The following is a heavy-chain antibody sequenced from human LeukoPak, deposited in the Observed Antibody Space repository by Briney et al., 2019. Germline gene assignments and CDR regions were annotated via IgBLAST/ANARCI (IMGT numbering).Heavy chain of an antibody. V-gene: IGHV1-69*04. CDR3: ASAPRSPTFDP. Sequence: ASVKVSCKASGGTFSSYAISWVRQAPGQGLKWMGRIIPILGIANYAQKFQGRVTITADESTSTAYMELSSLRSEDTAVYYCASAPRSPTFDPWGQGTLVTVSS. CDR1: GGTFSSYA. CDR2: IIPILGIA. J-gene: IGHJ5*02.